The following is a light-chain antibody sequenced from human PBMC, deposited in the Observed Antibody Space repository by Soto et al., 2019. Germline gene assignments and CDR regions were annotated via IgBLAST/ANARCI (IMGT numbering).Light chain of an antibody. CDR3: CSYAGSSYV. J-gene: IGLJ1*01. CDR1: SIDVGGYNY. Sequence: QSALTQPRSVSGSPGQSVTISCTGTSIDVGGYNYVSWYQQHPGKAPKLMIYDVSKRPSGVPDRFSGSKSVNTASLTISGLQAEDEADYYCCSYAGSSYVFGTGTKVTVL. CDR2: DVS. V-gene: IGLV2-11*01.